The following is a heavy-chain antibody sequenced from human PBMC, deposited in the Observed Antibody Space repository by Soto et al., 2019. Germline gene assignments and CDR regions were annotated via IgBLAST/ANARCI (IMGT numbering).Heavy chain of an antibody. CDR2: ISHDGSNT. D-gene: IGHD4-17*01. J-gene: IGHJ1*01. CDR1: GLPFSDYA. V-gene: IGHV3-30-3*01. CDR3: ARDRADYAGYFQH. Sequence: QVPLVESGGGVVQPGRSLRLSCEASGLPFSDYALHWVRQAPGKGLEWLAVISHDGSNTFYADSVKGRFTASRDNSRNTLYLQMNSLRTEDTAVYFCARDRADYAGYFQHWGQGTLVIVSS.